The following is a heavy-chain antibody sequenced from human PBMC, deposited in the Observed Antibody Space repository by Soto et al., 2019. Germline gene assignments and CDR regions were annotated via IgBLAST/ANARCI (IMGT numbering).Heavy chain of an antibody. D-gene: IGHD3-3*01. CDR1: GFTFSSYG. Sequence: QVQLVESGGGVVQPGRSLRLSCAASGFTFSSYGMHWVRQAPGKGLEWVAVIWYDGSNKYYADSVKGRFTISRDNSKNTLYLQMNSLRAEDTAVYYCARDLSVYDFWSGPDYPTPYYYYYGMDVWGQGTTVTVSS. CDR2: IWYDGSNK. J-gene: IGHJ6*02. CDR3: ARDLSVYDFWSGPDYPTPYYYYYGMDV. V-gene: IGHV3-33*01.